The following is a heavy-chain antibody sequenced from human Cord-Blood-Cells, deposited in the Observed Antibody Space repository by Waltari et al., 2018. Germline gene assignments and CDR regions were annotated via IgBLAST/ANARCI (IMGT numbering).Heavy chain of an antibody. Sequence: QVQLQESGPGLVKPSQTLSLTCTVSGGSISSGDYYWSWIRQPPGKGLEWIGYIYYSGSTYYNPSLKIRFTISVDTSKNQFSLKLSSVTAADTAVYYCARETAEFGDYVGWFDPWGQGTLVTVSS. J-gene: IGHJ5*02. D-gene: IGHD4-17*01. CDR3: ARETAEFGDYVGWFDP. CDR1: GGSISSGDYY. V-gene: IGHV4-30-4*08. CDR2: IYYSGST.